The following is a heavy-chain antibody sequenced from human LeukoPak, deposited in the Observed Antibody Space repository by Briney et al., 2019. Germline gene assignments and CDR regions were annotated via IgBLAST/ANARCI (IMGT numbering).Heavy chain of an antibody. V-gene: IGHV3-48*03. Sequence: GGSLRLSCAASGFTFSSYEMNWVRQAPGKGLEGGSYISSSGSTIYYADSVKGRFTISRDNAKTSLYLQMNSLRAEDTAVYYCARGDYYYDTSGYQLASWGLDVWGKETTVTVSS. J-gene: IGHJ6*04. CDR2: ISSSGSTI. CDR1: GFTFSSYE. CDR3: ARGDYYYDTSGYQLASWGLDV. D-gene: IGHD3-22*01.